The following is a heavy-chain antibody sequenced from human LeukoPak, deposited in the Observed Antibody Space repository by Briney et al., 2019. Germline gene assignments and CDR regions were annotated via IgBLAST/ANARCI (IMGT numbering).Heavy chain of an antibody. V-gene: IGHV1-24*01. CDR2: FDPEDGET. D-gene: IGHD3-22*01. J-gene: IGHJ4*02. CDR1: GYTLTELS. CDR3: ATVGYYYDSSGYYYLRY. Sequence: ASVKVSCKVSGYTLTELSMHWVRQAPGKGREWMGGFDPEDGETIYAQKFQGRVTMTEDTSTDTAYMELSSLRSEDTAVYYCATVGYYYDSSGYYYLRYWGQGTLVTVSS.